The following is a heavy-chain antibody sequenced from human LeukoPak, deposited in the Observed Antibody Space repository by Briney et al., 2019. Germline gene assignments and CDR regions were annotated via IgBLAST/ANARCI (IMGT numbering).Heavy chain of an antibody. Sequence: NPSETLSLTCAVYGGSFSGYYWSWIRQPPGKGLEWIGEINHSGSTNYNPSLKSRVTISVDTSKNQFSLKLSSVTAADTAVYYCARGPGAVAGSLGYWGQGTLVTVSS. D-gene: IGHD6-19*01. J-gene: IGHJ4*02. V-gene: IGHV4-34*01. CDR1: GGSFSGYY. CDR3: ARGPGAVAGSLGY. CDR2: INHSGST.